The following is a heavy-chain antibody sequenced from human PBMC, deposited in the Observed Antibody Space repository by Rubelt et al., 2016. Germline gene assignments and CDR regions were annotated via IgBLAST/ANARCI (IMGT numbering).Heavy chain of an antibody. CDR3: AKDQPCHGSGCRGYYYYYGMDV. J-gene: IGHJ6*02. D-gene: IGHD6-19*01. V-gene: IGHV3-30*04. Sequence: ESGGGVVQPGRSLRLSCAASGFTFSSYAMHWVRQAPGKGLEWVAVISYDGSNKYYADSVKGRFTISRDNSKNTLYLQMNSLRAEDTAVYYCAKDQPCHGSGCRGYYYYYGMDVWGQGTTVTVSS. CDR2: ISYDGSNK. CDR1: GFTFSSYA.